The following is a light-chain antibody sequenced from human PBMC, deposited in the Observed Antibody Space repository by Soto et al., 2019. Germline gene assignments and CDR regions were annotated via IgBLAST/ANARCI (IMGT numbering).Light chain of an antibody. CDR2: VAS. V-gene: IGKV3-15*01. J-gene: IGKJ4*01. Sequence: EIVMTQSPATLSVSPGERATLSCRAGQSVSSNLAWYQQKPGQTPNLLIYVASTRATGIPARFSGSGSGTEFNLTISSLQSEDFAVYYCQQYNVWPLTFGGGTKVEFK. CDR1: QSVSSN. CDR3: QQYNVWPLT.